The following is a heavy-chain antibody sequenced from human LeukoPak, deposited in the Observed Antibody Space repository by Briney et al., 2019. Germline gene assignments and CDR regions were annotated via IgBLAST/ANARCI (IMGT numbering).Heavy chain of an antibody. Sequence: ASVKVSCKASGYTFTSYYMHWVRQAPGQGLEWMGIINPSGGSTSYAQKFQGRVTITADESTSTAYMELSSLRSEDTAVYYCARDDMNGMDVWGQGTTVTVSS. CDR1: GYTFTSYY. V-gene: IGHV1-46*01. CDR3: ARDDMNGMDV. CDR2: INPSGGST. J-gene: IGHJ6*02.